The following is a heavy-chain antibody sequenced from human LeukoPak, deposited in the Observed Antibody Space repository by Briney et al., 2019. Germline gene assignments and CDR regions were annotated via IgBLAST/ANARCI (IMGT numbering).Heavy chain of an antibody. Sequence: SVKVSCKLSGGTFISYAITWVRQAPGQGLEWMGGIIPVLGRGNYAQKFQGGVSISTDDSTSTAYMELSSLRVQDTAVYYCARDRGTVRGFGELLRVWGQGTQVTVSS. D-gene: IGHD3-10*01. J-gene: IGHJ4*02. CDR1: GGTFISYA. CDR3: ARDRGTVRGFGELLRV. CDR2: IIPVLGRG. V-gene: IGHV1-69*05.